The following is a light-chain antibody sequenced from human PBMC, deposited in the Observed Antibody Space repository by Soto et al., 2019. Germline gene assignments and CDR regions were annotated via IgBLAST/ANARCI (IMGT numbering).Light chain of an antibody. CDR3: HQYGSSPWT. CDR2: GAS. Sequence: ETVLTQSPGTLSLPPGERATLSCRASQTVRSTYLGWYQQTPGQAPRLLIYGASNRATGIADRFSGSGSGTDFTLTISRLEPEDFALYYCHQYGSSPWTFGQGTKVEIK. V-gene: IGKV3-20*01. CDR1: QTVRSTY. J-gene: IGKJ1*01.